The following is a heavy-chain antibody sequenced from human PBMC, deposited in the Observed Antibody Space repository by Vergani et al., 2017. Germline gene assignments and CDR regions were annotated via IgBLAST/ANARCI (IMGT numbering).Heavy chain of an antibody. Sequence: EVQLVESGGGLVKPGGSLRLSCAASGFTFSNAWMSWVRQAPGKGLEWVSSIYNSDGSTYYADSVKGRFTISRDNSKNTLYLQMNSLRAEDTAVYYCANQDYYDILTYWGQGTLVTVSS. CDR2: IYNSDGST. V-gene: IGHV3-23*04. J-gene: IGHJ4*02. D-gene: IGHD3-9*01. CDR1: GFTFSNAW. CDR3: ANQDYYDILTY.